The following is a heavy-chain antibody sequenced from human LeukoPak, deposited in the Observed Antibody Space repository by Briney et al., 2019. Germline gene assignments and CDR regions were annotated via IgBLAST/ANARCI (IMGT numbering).Heavy chain of an antibody. V-gene: IGHV3-48*03. J-gene: IGHJ4*02. CDR2: ISSSGSTI. CDR3: ANLGTSTIARAA. D-gene: IGHD1-7*01. Sequence: RGSLRLSCAASGFTFSNYEMNWVRQPPGKGLEWVSFISSSGSTIYYADSVKGRFTISRDNAKNSLYLQMNSLRAEDTAVYYCANLGTSTIARAAWGQGTLVTVSS. CDR1: GFTFSNYE.